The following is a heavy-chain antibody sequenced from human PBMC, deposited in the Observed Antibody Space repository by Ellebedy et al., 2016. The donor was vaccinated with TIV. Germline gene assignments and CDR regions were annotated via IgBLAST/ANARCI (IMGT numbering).Heavy chain of an antibody. D-gene: IGHD5-12*01. Sequence: PGGSLRLSCAASGFTFSSYGMHWVRQAPGKGLDWVAVIWYDGSNKYYADSVKGRFTISRDISKSTLSLQMNTLRAEDTAVYYCVRDNTRSYLGYYFDYWGQGALVTVSP. CDR1: GFTFSSYG. CDR3: VRDNTRSYLGYYFDY. V-gene: IGHV3-33*01. J-gene: IGHJ4*02. CDR2: IWYDGSNK.